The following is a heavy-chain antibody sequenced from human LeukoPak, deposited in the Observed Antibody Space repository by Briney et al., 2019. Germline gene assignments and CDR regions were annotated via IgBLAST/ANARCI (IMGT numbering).Heavy chain of an antibody. CDR3: ARGDTRLGGAFDV. J-gene: IGHJ3*01. CDR2: TSGDGGTT. D-gene: IGHD3-16*01. CDR1: AFNLRSFA. V-gene: IGHV3-64*01. Sequence: GGSLTLSCAASAFNLRSFAIHWVRQAPGKGLEYVSATSGDGGTTFCASSLQGRCTISRDNSNQMVYLQLGGLKIEDMGLYYCARGDTRLGGAFDVWGQGTMVTVSP.